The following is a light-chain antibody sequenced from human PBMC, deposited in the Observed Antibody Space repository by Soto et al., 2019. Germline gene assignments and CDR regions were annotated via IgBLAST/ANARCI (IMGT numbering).Light chain of an antibody. J-gene: IGKJ3*01. CDR1: QSISDY. V-gene: IGKV1-39*01. CDR2: GAS. Sequence: DIPMTQSPSSLSASVGDRVAITCRATQSISDYLNWYQQKPGRALKLLIYGASNLQSGVPSRFSGSGSGTDFTLTISGLQPEDFGIYYCQQSYSSPVTFGPGTKVDVK. CDR3: QQSYSSPVT.